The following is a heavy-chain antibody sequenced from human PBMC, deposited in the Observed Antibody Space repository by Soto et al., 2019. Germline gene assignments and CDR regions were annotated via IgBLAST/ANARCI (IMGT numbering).Heavy chain of an antibody. CDR1: GFTFSNYA. Sequence: EVQMLESGGGLVHPGGSLRLSCAASGFTFSNYAMNWVRQAPGTGLEWVSTISGSGRNTYYADSVKGRLTISRDSSKNTLYLQMNSLRVEDTGVYYCAKDLNGSGSFTSYYHYGMDVWGQGPTVTVSS. V-gene: IGHV3-23*01. D-gene: IGHD3-10*01. CDR3: AKDLNGSGSFTSYYHYGMDV. CDR2: ISGSGRNT. J-gene: IGHJ6*02.